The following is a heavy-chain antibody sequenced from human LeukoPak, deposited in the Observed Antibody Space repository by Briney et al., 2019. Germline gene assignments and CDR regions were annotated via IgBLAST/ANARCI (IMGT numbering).Heavy chain of an antibody. CDR1: GGTFSSYA. D-gene: IGHD3-22*01. CDR3: ASDTWYYYDSSAVIPFDDY. CDR2: IIPIFGTA. J-gene: IGHJ4*02. V-gene: IGHV1-69*05. Sequence: RASVKLSCKASGGTFSSYAISWVRQAPGQGLEWMGRIIPIFGTANYAQKFQGRVTITTDESTSTAYMELSSLRSEDTAVYYCASDTWYYYDSSAVIPFDDYWGQGTLVTVSS.